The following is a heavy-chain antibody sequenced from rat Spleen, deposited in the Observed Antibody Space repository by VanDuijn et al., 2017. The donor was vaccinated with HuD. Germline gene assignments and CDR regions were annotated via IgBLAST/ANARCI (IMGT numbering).Heavy chain of an antibody. CDR1: GFSLRSFG. J-gene: IGHJ4*01. Sequence: QVQLKESGPGLVQPSQTLSLTCTVSGFSLRSFGVSWVRQPPGQGLEWIGAIWNGGNTDYNSPLKSRLSISRDTPKSQVLLEMNSLQTEDTAIYFCTGTYSGIYVMDAWGQGASVTVSS. D-gene: IGHD1-1*01. CDR3: TGTYSGIYVMDA. CDR2: IWNGGNT. V-gene: IGHV2-15*01.